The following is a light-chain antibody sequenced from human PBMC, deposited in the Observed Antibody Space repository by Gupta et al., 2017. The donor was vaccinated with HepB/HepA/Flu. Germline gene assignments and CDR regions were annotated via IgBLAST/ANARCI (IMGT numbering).Light chain of an antibody. J-gene: IGLJ3*02. CDR3: LHADSGPRV. CDR2: DTT. CDR1: TGAVTSGHY. V-gene: IGLV7-46*01. Sequence: QAVVTQEPSLTGSPGGTVTLTCGSSTGAVTSGHYPYWFQQKPGHAPRTLIYDTTNKHASSRARCSCCRRAGTAALTLAGAEDEAEDEYYCLHADSGPRVFGGGTKLTVL.